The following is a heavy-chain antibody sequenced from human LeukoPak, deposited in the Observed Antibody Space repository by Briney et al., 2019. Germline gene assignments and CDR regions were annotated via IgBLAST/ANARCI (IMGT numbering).Heavy chain of an antibody. CDR3: AVAPGDY. V-gene: IGHV1-2*02. J-gene: IGHJ4*02. D-gene: IGHD2-21*01. CDR1: GYTFTGYY. CDR2: INPNTGDT. Sequence: ASVKVSCKASGYTFTGYYMHWVRQAPGQGLEWMGWINPNTGDTNYAQKFQGRVTMTRDTSITTVYMEISRLTSDDTALFYCAVAPGDYWGQGTLLTVSS.